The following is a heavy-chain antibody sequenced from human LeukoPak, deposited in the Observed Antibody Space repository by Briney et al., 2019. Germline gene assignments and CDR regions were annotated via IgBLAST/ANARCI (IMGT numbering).Heavy chain of an antibody. J-gene: IGHJ3*02. CDR2: VSGIGGNT. Sequence: GGSLRLSCSASGFTFTNYAMHWVRQAPGKGLEYVSVVSGIGGNTYYADSVKGRFTISRDNSKNTVYLQMISLRPEDTAVYYCVRSSGDYFDNSALLYAFDIWGQGTMVSVSS. CDR1: GFTFTNYA. CDR3: VRSSGDYFDNSALLYAFDI. V-gene: IGHV3-64*03. D-gene: IGHD3-22*01.